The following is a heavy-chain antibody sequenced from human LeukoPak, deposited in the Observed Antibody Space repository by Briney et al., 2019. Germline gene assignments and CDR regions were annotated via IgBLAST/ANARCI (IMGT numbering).Heavy chain of an antibody. J-gene: IGHJ6*03. D-gene: IGHD1-26*01. CDR2: ISAYNGNT. V-gene: IGHV1-18*01. CDR1: GYTFSNYG. Sequence: GASVKVSCKASGYTFSNYGISWVRQAPGQGLEWMGWISAYNGNTNYAQNLQDRVTMTTDTSTSTAYMELRSLRSDDTAVYYCARELGGSYYYMDVWGKGTTVTVSS. CDR3: ARELGGSYYYMDV.